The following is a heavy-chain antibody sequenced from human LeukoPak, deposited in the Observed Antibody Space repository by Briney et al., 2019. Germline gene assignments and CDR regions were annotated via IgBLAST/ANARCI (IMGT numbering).Heavy chain of an antibody. CDR1: GFTFNSYL. Sequence: GGSLRLSCAASGFTFNSYLMSWVRQAPGKGLVWVSRIDGDGATTSYEDSVKGRFTISRDNANNMVYLEMNSLRVEDTAVYYCTRGSGADWRYFDLGGRGTLVTVS. CDR3: TRGSGADWRYFDL. J-gene: IGHJ2*01. V-gene: IGHV3-74*01. CDR2: IDGDGATT. D-gene: IGHD1-1*01.